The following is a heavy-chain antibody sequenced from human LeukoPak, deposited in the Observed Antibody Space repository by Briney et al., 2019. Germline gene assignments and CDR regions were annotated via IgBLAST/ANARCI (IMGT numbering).Heavy chain of an antibody. V-gene: IGHV4-34*01. CDR2: MNPSGST. CDR1: GGSFSGYY. CDR3: ARGRQDVTMIVVIMTAVSYYLDV. D-gene: IGHD3-22*01. Sequence: PETLSLTCAVYGGSFSGYYWTWIRHTPEKGLEWIGEMNPSGSTNYNPSLKSRVTISVDTSKNQFSLTLSSVTAADTAVYYCARGRQDVTMIVVIMTAVSYYLDVWGKGTTVTVS. J-gene: IGHJ6*03.